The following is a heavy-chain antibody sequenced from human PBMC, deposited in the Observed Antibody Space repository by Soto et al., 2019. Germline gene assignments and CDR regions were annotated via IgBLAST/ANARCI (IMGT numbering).Heavy chain of an antibody. CDR2: ISPKSGGT. CDR1: GYSFIDYY. J-gene: IGHJ4*02. Sequence: QVQLVQSGAEVKKPGASVKVSCEASGYSFIDYYTHWVRQAPGQGFEWMGRISPKSGGTNYAQKFEGRVTLTWDTSLNTSYMELSSLKSDDTAVYYCARPPGYISDCYYFDLWGQGTRVTVSS. D-gene: IGHD2-21*02. V-gene: IGHV1-2*02. CDR3: ARPPGYISDCYYFDL.